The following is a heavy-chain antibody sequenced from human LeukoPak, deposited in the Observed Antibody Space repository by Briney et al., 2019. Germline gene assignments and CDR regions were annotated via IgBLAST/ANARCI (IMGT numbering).Heavy chain of an antibody. J-gene: IGHJ4*02. Sequence: GGALRLSCAASGFTFSSYSMNWVRQAPGKGLEWGSYISSSSSTIYYADSVKGRFTISRDNAKNSLYLQMNSRRAEDTSVYYCARVRSRITMVRGVIIPWALDYWGQGTLVTVSS. CDR2: ISSSSSTI. D-gene: IGHD3-10*01. CDR3: ARVRSRITMVRGVIIPWALDY. V-gene: IGHV3-48*04. CDR1: GFTFSSYS.